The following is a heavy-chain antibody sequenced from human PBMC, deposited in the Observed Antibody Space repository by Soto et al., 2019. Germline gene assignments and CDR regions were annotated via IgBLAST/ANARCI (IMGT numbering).Heavy chain of an antibody. Sequence: QVQLVQSGAEVKKPGASVQVSCKASGYTFTSYGISWVRQAPGQGLEWMGWISAYNGNTNYAQKLQGRVTMTTDTSTSTAYMELRSLRSDDTAVYFCASSGHYDGSGSYYLASDYAFDIWGQGTMVTVSS. V-gene: IGHV1-18*01. J-gene: IGHJ3*02. CDR3: ASSGHYDGSGSYYLASDYAFDI. CDR2: ISAYNGNT. CDR1: GYTFTSYG. D-gene: IGHD3-10*01.